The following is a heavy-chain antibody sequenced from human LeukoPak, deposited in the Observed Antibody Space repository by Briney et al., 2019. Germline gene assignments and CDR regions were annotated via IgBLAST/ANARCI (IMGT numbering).Heavy chain of an antibody. CDR3: ATVAAAGTGGWFDP. V-gene: IGHV1-24*01. D-gene: IGHD6-13*01. CDR1: GYTLTELS. CDR2: FDSGDGET. Sequence: ASVKVSCKVSGYTLTELSMHWVRQAPGKGLEWMGGFDSGDGETIYAQKFQGRVTMTEDTSTDTAYMELSSLRSEDTAVYYCATVAAAGTGGWFDPWGQGTLVTVSS. J-gene: IGHJ5*02.